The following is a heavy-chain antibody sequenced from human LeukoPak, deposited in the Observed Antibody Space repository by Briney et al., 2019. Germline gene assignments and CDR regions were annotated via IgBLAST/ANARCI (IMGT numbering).Heavy chain of an antibody. V-gene: IGHV3-53*01. D-gene: IGHD2-15*01. J-gene: IGHJ4*02. Sequence: PGGSLRLSCAASGLTFSSNCMSWVRQAPGKGLEWVSIIYGADTTNYADSVKGRFTISRDNSKNTLYLQMNSLGAEDTALYYCARDRPAAAPDYWGQGTLVTVSS. CDR3: ARDRPAAAPDY. CDR2: IYGADTT. CDR1: GLTFSSNC.